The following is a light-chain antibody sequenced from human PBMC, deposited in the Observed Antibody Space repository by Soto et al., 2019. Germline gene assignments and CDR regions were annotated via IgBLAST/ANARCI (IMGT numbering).Light chain of an antibody. J-gene: IGLJ2*01. CDR2: DVT. Sequence: QSVLTQPASVSGSPGQSITISCTGTSSDVGGYNYVSWYQQYPGKAPKLIIYDVTDRPSGVSTRFSGSKSGNTASLTISGLQAEDEAHYYCSSYTSTSTLVIFGGGTKLTVL. V-gene: IGLV2-14*01. CDR3: SSYTSTSTLVI. CDR1: SSDVGGYNY.